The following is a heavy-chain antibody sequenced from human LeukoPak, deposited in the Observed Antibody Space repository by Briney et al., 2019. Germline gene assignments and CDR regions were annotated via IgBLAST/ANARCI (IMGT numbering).Heavy chain of an antibody. CDR1: GGSFSGYY. J-gene: IGHJ4*02. V-gene: IGHV4-34*01. CDR2: INHSGST. CDR3: ARGNLHSCYSL. Sequence: ASETLSLTCAVYGGSFSGYYWSWIRQPPGKGLEWIGEINHSGSTNYNPSLKSRVTMSVDTSKNQFSLKLSSATAADTAVYYCARGNLHSCYSLWGQGTLVTVSS. D-gene: IGHD2-15*01.